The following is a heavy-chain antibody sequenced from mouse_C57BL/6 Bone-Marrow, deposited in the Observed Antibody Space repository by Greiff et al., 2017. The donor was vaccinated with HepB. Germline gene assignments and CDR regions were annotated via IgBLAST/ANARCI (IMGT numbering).Heavy chain of an antibody. D-gene: IGHD2-12*01. J-gene: IGHJ2*01. V-gene: IGHV1-64*01. CDR1: GYTFTSYW. CDR2: IHPNSGST. CDR3: AREDLRLLFDY. Sequence: QVQLQQPGAELVKPGASVKLSCKASGYTFTSYWMHWVKQRPGQGLEWIGMIHPNSGSTNYNEKFKSKATLTVDKSSSTAYMQLSSLTSEDSAVYYCAREDLRLLFDYRGQGTTLTVSS.